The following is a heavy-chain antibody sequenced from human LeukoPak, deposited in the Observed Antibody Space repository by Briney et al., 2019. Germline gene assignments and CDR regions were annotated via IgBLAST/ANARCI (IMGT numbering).Heavy chain of an antibody. CDR1: GGSFSGYY. J-gene: IGHJ4*02. CDR3: ARHRVVIGGLFDY. CDR2: INHSGST. Sequence: SETLSLTCAVYGGSFSGYYWSWIRQPPGKGLEWIGEINHSGSTNYNPSLKSRVTISVDTSKNQFSLKLNSVTAADAAVYYCARHRVVIGGLFDYWGQGTLVTVSS. D-gene: IGHD3-22*01. V-gene: IGHV4-34*01.